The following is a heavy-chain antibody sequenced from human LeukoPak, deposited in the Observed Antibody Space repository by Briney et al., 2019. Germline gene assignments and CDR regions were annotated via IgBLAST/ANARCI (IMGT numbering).Heavy chain of an antibody. CDR2: ISAYNGST. D-gene: IGHD3-9*01. J-gene: IGHJ4*02. V-gene: IGHV1-18*01. CDR3: ARDLPELRYFDWLLSNGFDY. CDR1: GYTFTSYG. Sequence: ASVKVSCKASGYTFTSYGISWVRQAPGQGLEWMGWISAYNGSTNYAQKLQGRVTMTTDTSTSTAYMELRSLRSDDTAVYYCARDLPELRYFDWLLSNGFDYWGQGTLVTVSS.